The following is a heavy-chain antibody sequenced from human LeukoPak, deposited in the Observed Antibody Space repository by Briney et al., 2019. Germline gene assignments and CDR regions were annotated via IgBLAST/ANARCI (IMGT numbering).Heavy chain of an antibody. CDR1: GFTFSSFA. J-gene: IGHJ4*02. Sequence: GGSLRLSCAASGFTFSSFAMTWARQAPGKGLEWVSTVSGSAGRTDYADSVKGRFTISRDNSKNTLYLQMNSLRAEDTAVYYCAKDQYPDYYDSSGYPGDWGQGTLVTVSS. CDR2: VSGSAGRT. V-gene: IGHV3-23*01. D-gene: IGHD3-22*01. CDR3: AKDQYPDYYDSSGYPGD.